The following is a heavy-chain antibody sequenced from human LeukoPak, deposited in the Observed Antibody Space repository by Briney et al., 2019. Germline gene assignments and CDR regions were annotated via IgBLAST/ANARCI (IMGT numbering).Heavy chain of an antibody. CDR2: ISYDGSNK. CDR3: AKDHSSGWTFDY. CDR1: GFTFSSYA. J-gene: IGHJ4*02. Sequence: GGSLRLSCAASGFTFSSYAMHWVRQAPGKGLEWVAVISYDGSNKYYADSVKGRFTISRDNSKNTLYLQMNSLRAEDTAVYYCAKDHSSGWTFDYWGQGTLVTVSS. V-gene: IGHV3-30-3*01. D-gene: IGHD6-19*01.